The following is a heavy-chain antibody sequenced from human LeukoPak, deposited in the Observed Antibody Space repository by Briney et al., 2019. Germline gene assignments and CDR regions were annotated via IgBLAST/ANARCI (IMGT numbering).Heavy chain of an antibody. CDR1: GFTFSSYG. CDR2: IAGSST. Sequence: GGSLRLSCAASGFTFSSYGMSWVRQAPGKGLGWVSTIAGSSTYNSQSVMGRFTISRDNSKNTLVLQMNSLRAEDTAVYYCAKDRRQTYSDFWSGWLFDYWGQGTLVTVSS. V-gene: IGHV3-23*01. CDR3: AKDRRQTYSDFWSGWLFDY. D-gene: IGHD3-3*01. J-gene: IGHJ4*02.